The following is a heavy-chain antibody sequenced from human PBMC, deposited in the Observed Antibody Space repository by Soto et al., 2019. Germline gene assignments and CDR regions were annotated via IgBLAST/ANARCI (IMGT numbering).Heavy chain of an antibody. CDR1: GYTFTSYG. CDR3: ARARYYYDSSGYWLGAFDI. D-gene: IGHD3-22*01. V-gene: IGHV1-18*01. Sequence: ASVKVSCKASGYTFTSYGISWVRQAPGQGLEWMGWISAYNGNTNYAQKLQGRVTMTTDTSTSTAYMELRSLGSDDTAVYYCARARYYYDSSGYWLGAFDIWGQGTMVTVSS. CDR2: ISAYNGNT. J-gene: IGHJ3*02.